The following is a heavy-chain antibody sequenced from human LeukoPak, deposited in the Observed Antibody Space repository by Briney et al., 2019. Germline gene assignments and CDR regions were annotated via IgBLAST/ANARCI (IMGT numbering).Heavy chain of an antibody. CDR1: GFTFTSSA. CDR2: IVVGSGNT. D-gene: IGHD6-19*01. V-gene: IGHV1-58*02. J-gene: IGHJ6*02. Sequence: SVKVSCKASGFTFTSSAMQWVRQARGQRLEWIGWIVVGSGNTNYAQKFQERVTITRDMSTSTAYMELSSLRSEDKAVYYCAAGDSSGDYYYGMDVWGQGTTVTVSS. CDR3: AAGDSSGDYYYGMDV.